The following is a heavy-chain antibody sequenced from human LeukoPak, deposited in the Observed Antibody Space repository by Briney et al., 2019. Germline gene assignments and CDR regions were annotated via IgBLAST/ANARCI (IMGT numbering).Heavy chain of an antibody. D-gene: IGHD3-10*01. J-gene: IGHJ4*02. CDR1: GFTFTTYG. CDR2: IRYDGGNK. V-gene: IGHV3-30*02. Sequence: GGSLRLSCAAPGFTFTTYGMHWVRQAPGKGLEWVAFIRYDGGNKYYADSVKGRFTMSRDNSKNSLYLQMNSLRAEDTAVYYCAKDRYYTSGSYFGYFDYWGQGTLVTVSS. CDR3: AKDRYYTSGSYFGYFDY.